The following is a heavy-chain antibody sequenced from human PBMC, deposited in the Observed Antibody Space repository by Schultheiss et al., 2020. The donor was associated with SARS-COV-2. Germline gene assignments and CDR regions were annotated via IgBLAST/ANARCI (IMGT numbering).Heavy chain of an antibody. CDR2: IYYSGST. Sequence: SETLSLTCTVSGASVTSYYWSWIRQPPGRGLEWIGFIYYSGSTYYNPSLKSRVTISVDTSKNQFSLKLSSVTAADTAVYYCARDEEVATSLIDYYYYGMDVWGQGTTVTVSS. J-gene: IGHJ6*02. D-gene: IGHD5-12*01. V-gene: IGHV4-59*02. CDR3: ARDEEVATSLIDYYYYGMDV. CDR1: GASVTSYY.